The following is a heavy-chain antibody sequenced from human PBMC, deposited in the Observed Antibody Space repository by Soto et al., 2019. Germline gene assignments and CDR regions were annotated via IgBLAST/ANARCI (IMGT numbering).Heavy chain of an antibody. CDR1: GFTFDDYA. CDR2: ISWNSGSI. D-gene: IGHD3-10*01. J-gene: IGHJ4*02. V-gene: IGHV3-9*01. CDR3: AKEVMVRGVYPLYFFDY. Sequence: EVQLVESGGGLVQPGRSLRLSCAASGFTFDDYAMHWVRQAPGKGLEWVSGISWNSGSIGYADSVKGQFTISRDNAKNSLYLQMNSLRAEDTALYYCAKEVMVRGVYPLYFFDYWGQGTLVTVSS.